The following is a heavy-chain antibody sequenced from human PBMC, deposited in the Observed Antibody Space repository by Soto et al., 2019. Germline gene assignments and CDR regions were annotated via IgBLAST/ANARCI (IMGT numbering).Heavy chain of an antibody. CDR1: GGSFSGYY. D-gene: IGHD6-13*01. Sequence: PSETLSLTCAVYGGSFSGYYWSWIRQPPGKGLEWIGEINHSGSTNYNPSLKSRVTISVDTSKNQFSLKLSSATAADTAVYYCAAEEAAAGKHYYYYMDVWGKGTTVTVSS. CDR2: INHSGST. V-gene: IGHV4-34*01. J-gene: IGHJ6*03. CDR3: AAEEAAAGKHYYYYMDV.